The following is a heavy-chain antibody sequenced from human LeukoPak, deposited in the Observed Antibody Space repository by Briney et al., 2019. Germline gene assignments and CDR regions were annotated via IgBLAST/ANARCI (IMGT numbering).Heavy chain of an antibody. D-gene: IGHD5-12*01. CDR1: GYTFASHD. J-gene: IGHJ4*02. CDR3: ARDRGSGYDFDY. Sequence: ASVKVSCKASGYTFASHDINWVRQATGQGLEWLGWMNPSTGNTGFAQRFQGRVTMTKDTSISTAYMELSRLRSDDTAIYYCARDRGSGYDFDYWGPGTLVTVSS. CDR2: MNPSTGNT. V-gene: IGHV1-8*01.